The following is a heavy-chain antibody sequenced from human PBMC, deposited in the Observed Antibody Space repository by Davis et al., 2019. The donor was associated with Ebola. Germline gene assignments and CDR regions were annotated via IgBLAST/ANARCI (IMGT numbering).Heavy chain of an antibody. D-gene: IGHD5-18*01. V-gene: IGHV1-8*01. CDR3: ARGRGITWIQLWAIPGDDAFDI. CDR1: GYTFTSYD. Sequence: ASVQVSCKASGYTFTSYDINWVRQATGQGLEWMGWMNPNSGNTGHAQKFQGRVNMTRNTSISTAYMELSSLRSEDTAVYYCARGRGITWIQLWAIPGDDAFDIWAKGQWSPSLQ. CDR2: MNPNSGNT. J-gene: IGHJ3*02.